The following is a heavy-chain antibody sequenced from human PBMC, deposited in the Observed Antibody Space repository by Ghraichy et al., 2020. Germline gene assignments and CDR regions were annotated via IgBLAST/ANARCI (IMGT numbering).Heavy chain of an antibody. Sequence: ASVKVSCKASGYTFTGYYMHWVRQAPGQGLEWMGWINPNSGGTNYAQKFQGRVTMTRDTSISTAYMELSRLRSDDTAVYYCARGGVVPAAMVVDWFDPWGQGTLVTVSS. CDR3: ARGGVVPAAMVVDWFDP. V-gene: IGHV1-2*02. CDR2: INPNSGGT. D-gene: IGHD2-2*01. J-gene: IGHJ5*02. CDR1: GYTFTGYY.